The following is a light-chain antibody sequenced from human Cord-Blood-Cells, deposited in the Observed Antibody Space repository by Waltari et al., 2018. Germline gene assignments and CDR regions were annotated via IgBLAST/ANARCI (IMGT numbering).Light chain of an antibody. J-gene: IGLJ3*02. CDR2: GKN. Sequence: SSELTQHPAVSVALGQTVRITCQGASLRSYYASWYQQKTGQATVLVIHGKNNRTSGIPDRFSGSNSGNTASLTITGAQAEDEADYYCNSRDSSGNHWLFGGGTKLTVL. CDR1: SLRSYY. CDR3: NSRDSSGNHWL. V-gene: IGLV3-19*01.